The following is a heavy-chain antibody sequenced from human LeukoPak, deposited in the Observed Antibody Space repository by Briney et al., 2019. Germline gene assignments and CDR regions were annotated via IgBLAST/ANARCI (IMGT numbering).Heavy chain of an antibody. J-gene: IGHJ6*02. Sequence: PGGSLRLSCAASGFTFSSYSMHWVRQAPGEGLEWVAVISYDGSNKYYADSVKGRFTISRDNSKNTLYLQMNSLRAEDTAVYYCAKDKAGSSWYYYYYGMDVWGQGTTVTVSS. CDR3: AKDKAGSSWYYYYYGMDV. V-gene: IGHV3-30*18. CDR1: GFTFSSYS. CDR2: ISYDGSNK. D-gene: IGHD6-13*01.